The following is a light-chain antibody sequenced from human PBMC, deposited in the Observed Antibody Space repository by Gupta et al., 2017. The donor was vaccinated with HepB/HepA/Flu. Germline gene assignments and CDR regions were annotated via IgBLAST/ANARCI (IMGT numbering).Light chain of an antibody. Sequence: SYELTQPPSVSVSPGQTASITCSGDNLGDKYACWYQQKPGQSPVLVIYQDSKRPSGIPERFSGSNSGNTATLTISGTQAMDEADYYCQAWDSNMRVFGTGTKVTVL. CDR3: QAWDSNMRV. J-gene: IGLJ1*01. V-gene: IGLV3-1*01. CDR1: NLGDKY. CDR2: QDS.